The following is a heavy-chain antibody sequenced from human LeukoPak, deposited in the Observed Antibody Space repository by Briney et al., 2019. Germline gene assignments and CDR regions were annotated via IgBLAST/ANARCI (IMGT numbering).Heavy chain of an antibody. CDR1: GGSLSGYY. D-gene: IGHD3-10*01. V-gene: IGHV4-34*01. J-gene: IGHJ4*02. CDR3: ARHGASYYYASGSLY. CDR2: TNHSGST. Sequence: PSETLSLTCAVSGGSLSGYYWTWIRQPPGKGLEWIGETNHSGSTNYNPSLKSRVTISVDKSKNQFSLKLSSVTAADTAVYYCARHGASYYYASGSLYWGQGTLVTVSS.